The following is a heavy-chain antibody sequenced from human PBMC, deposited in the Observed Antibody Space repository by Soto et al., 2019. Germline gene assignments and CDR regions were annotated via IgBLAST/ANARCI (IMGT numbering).Heavy chain of an antibody. V-gene: IGHV4-4*07. CDR1: GGSIRSYH. CDR3: ARESGDNWDYEAY. CDR2: IYTSGNT. D-gene: IGHD1-7*01. J-gene: IGHJ4*02. Sequence: SSETLALSCTVSGGSIRSYHWSWIRQSAGKGLEWIGRIYTSGNTHYNPSLKSRVTVSIDTSKNQFFLTVNSVTAADSAVYYCARESGDNWDYEAYWGQGTPVTVSS.